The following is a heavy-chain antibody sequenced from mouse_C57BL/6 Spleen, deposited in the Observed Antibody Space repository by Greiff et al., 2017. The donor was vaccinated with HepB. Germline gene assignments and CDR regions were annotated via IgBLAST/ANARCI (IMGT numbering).Heavy chain of an antibody. Sequence: EVKVEESGPGLVKPSQSLSLTCSVTGYSITSGYYWNWIRQFPGNKLEWMGYISYDGSNNYNPSLKNRISITRDTSKNQFFLKLNSVTTEDTATYYCASYGNYGYFDVWGTGTTVTVSS. J-gene: IGHJ1*03. V-gene: IGHV3-6*01. CDR2: ISYDGSN. CDR1: GYSITSGYY. CDR3: ASYGNYGYFDV. D-gene: IGHD2-1*01.